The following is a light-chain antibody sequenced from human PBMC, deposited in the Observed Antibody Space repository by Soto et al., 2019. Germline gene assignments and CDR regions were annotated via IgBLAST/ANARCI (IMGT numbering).Light chain of an antibody. Sequence: EIVLTQPPATLSLSPGERATLSCRASQTLTSNYLAWYQQKPGQAPRLLIHGAASRATGIPDRFSGSGSGTDFTLTISRLEPEDFAVYYCQQYSDSVLTFGGGTKVEIK. CDR2: GAA. CDR3: QQYSDSVLT. J-gene: IGKJ4*01. CDR1: QTLTSNY. V-gene: IGKV3-20*01.